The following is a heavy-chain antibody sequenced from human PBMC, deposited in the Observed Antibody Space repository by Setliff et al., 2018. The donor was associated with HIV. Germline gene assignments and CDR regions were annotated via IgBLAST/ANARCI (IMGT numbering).Heavy chain of an antibody. CDR2: INSDGSSI. V-gene: IGHV3-74*01. D-gene: IGHD6-13*01. CDR1: GFIFSNYW. CDR3: AKSRAAGFDY. J-gene: IGHJ4*02. Sequence: GGSLRLSCAASGFIFSNYWMHWVRQAPGKGLVWVSRINSDGSSISYADSVKGRFTISRDSAKNTLYLQMNSLRGDDTAVYYCAKSRAAGFDYWGQGTLVTVSS.